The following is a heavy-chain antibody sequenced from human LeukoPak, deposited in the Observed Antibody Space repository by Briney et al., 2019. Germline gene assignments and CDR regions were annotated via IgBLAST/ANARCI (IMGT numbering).Heavy chain of an antibody. CDR3: ARVRRVFGVVPYKGYFDY. CDR2: IYYSGST. D-gene: IGHD3-3*01. CDR1: GGSISSSSYY. V-gene: IGHV4-39*01. J-gene: IGHJ4*02. Sequence: SETLSLTCTVSGGSISSSSYYWGWIRQPPGKGLEWIGSIYYSGSTYYNPSLKSRVTISVDTSKNQFSLKLSSVTAADTAVYYCARVRRVFGVVPYKGYFDYWGQGTLVTVSS.